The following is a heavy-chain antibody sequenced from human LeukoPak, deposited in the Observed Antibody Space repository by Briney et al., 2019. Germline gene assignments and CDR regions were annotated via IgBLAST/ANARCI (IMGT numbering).Heavy chain of an antibody. CDR1: GGTFSSYA. J-gene: IGHJ6*03. D-gene: IGHD2-15*01. CDR2: IIPIFGTA. Sequence: SVKVSCKASGGTFSSYAISWVRQAPGQGLEWMGGIIPIFGTANYAQKFQGRVTITTDESTSPAYMELSRLRSEDTAVYYCARGTPFGRAYYYYMDVWGKGTTVTVSS. V-gene: IGHV1-69*05. CDR3: ARGTPFGRAYYYYMDV.